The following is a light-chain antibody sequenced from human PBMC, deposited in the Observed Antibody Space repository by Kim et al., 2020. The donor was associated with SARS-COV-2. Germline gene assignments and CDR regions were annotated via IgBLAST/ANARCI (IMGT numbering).Light chain of an antibody. CDR3: QQGFSALWT. CDR2: AAH. Sequence: GDRVTITCRASQHIATYLNWYQQRPGKAPQLLIYAAHTLEDGVPSRISGSGSGTEFTLTISGLQPEDAAVYYCQQGFSALWTFGQGTKVDIK. V-gene: IGKV1-39*01. CDR1: QHIATY. J-gene: IGKJ1*01.